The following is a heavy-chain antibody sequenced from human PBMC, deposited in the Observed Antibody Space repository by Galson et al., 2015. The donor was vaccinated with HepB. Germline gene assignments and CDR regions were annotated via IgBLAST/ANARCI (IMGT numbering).Heavy chain of an antibody. CDR2: ISNDGGTT. Sequence: SLRLSCAASGFTFSSYAMSWVRQAPGKGLEWVSSISNDGGTTHYANSVKGRIAISRDNSKNTLYLQMDSLRGEDTAVYYCAKFLEGGGVRYFDYWGQGTLVTVSS. D-gene: IGHD3-16*01. J-gene: IGHJ4*02. CDR1: GFTFSSYA. CDR3: AKFLEGGGVRYFDY. V-gene: IGHV3-23*01.